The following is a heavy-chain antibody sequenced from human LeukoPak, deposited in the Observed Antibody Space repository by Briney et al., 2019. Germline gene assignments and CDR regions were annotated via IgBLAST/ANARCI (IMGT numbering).Heavy chain of an antibody. CDR2: IIPIFGTA. Sequence: GASVKVSCKASGGTFSSYAISWVRQAPGQGLEWMGGIIPIFGTANYAQKFQGRVTITADESTSTAYMDRSTLTSQATAGYSFPREKALGDFWSGYSEYWGEGTVVTVSS. CDR1: GGTFSSYA. J-gene: IGHJ4*02. D-gene: IGHD3-3*01. V-gene: IGHV1-69*01. CDR3: PREKALGDFWSGYSEY.